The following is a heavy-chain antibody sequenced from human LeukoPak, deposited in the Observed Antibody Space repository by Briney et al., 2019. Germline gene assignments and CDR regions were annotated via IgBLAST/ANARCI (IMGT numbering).Heavy chain of an antibody. CDR1: GYTFTSYG. Sequence: ASVKVSCKASGYTFTSYGISWVRQAPGQGLEWMGWINPNSGGTNYAQKFQGRVTMTRDTSISTAYMELSRLRSDDTAVYYCARVRLGSIAAAGFDYWGQGTLVTVSS. V-gene: IGHV1-2*02. CDR2: INPNSGGT. D-gene: IGHD6-13*01. J-gene: IGHJ4*02. CDR3: ARVRLGSIAAAGFDY.